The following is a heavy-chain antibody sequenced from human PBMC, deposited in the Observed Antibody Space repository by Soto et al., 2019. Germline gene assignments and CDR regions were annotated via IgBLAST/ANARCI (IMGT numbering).Heavy chain of an antibody. D-gene: IGHD3-22*01. CDR2: IIPIFGTA. CDR3: ARVCSRSGYSPLYGMDV. J-gene: IGHJ6*02. Sequence: GASVKVSCKASGGTFSSYAISWVRQAPGQGLEWMGGIIPIFGTANYAQKFQGRVTITADESTSTAYMELSSLRSEDTAVYYCARVCSRSGYSPLYGMDVWGQGTTVTVSS. CDR1: GGTFSSYA. V-gene: IGHV1-69*13.